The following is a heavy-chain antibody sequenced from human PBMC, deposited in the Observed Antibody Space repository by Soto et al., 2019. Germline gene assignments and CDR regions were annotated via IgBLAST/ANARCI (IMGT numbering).Heavy chain of an antibody. J-gene: IGHJ6*02. CDR3: AKDILGIAARLITRYYYAMEV. V-gene: IGHV3-23*01. CDR2: ISGSGGST. D-gene: IGHD6-6*01. CDR1: GFTFRSYA. Sequence: YLRLSCAASGFTFRSYAMSWVRQAPGKGLEWVSAISGSGGSTYYADSVKGRFTISRDNSKNTLYLQMNSLRAEDTAVYYCAKDILGIAARLITRYYYAMEVWGQGTTVTVSS.